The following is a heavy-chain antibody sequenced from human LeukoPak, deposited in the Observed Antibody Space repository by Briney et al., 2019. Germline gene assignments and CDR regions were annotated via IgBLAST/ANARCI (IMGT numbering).Heavy chain of an antibody. CDR1: GGSISTNDYY. CDR2: IHYSGST. J-gene: IGHJ5*02. V-gene: IGHV4-39*07. CDR3: ARLQYFDWFGGIWFDP. D-gene: IGHD3-9*01. Sequence: PSETLSLTCSVSGGSISTNDYYCGWIRQPPGKGLEWIGSIHYSGSTHYNPSLKSRVTISVDTSKNQFSLKLSSVTAADTAVYYCARLQYFDWFGGIWFDPWGQGTLVTVSS.